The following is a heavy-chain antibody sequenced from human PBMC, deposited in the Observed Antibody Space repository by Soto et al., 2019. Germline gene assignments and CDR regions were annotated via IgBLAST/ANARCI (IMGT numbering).Heavy chain of an antibody. Sequence: EVQLLDSGGTLVQPGGSLRLSCAASGFTFSRYAMSWVRQAPGKGLEWVSAIGGSGDSTHYADSVKGRFAISRDNSKNLVYLQMNSLRADDTAVYYCAKDSRGVNSFEHFQHWGQGTLVTVSS. CDR2: IGGSGDST. CDR1: GFTFSRYA. J-gene: IGHJ1*01. CDR3: AKDSRGVNSFEHFQH. D-gene: IGHD2-21*01. V-gene: IGHV3-23*01.